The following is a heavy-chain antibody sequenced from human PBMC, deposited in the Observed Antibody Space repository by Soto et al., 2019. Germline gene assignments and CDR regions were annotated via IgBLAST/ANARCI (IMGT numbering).Heavy chain of an antibody. CDR3: AKEGGNHYYYYAMDV. CDR2: TSYSSKWYN. V-gene: IGHV6-1*01. Sequence: SHTLSLTCGTSGNSVSSNSAALDFIKKSPSRGLYCLGRTSYSSKWYNDYAVSVKGRITINPDTSKNQFSLKLNSVTPEDTAVYYCAKEGGNHYYYYAMDVWGQGTTVTVSS. J-gene: IGHJ6*02. CDR1: GNSVSSNSAA. D-gene: IGHD1-26*01.